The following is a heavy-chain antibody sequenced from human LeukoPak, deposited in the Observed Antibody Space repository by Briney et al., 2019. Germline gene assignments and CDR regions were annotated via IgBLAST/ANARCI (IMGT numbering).Heavy chain of an antibody. Sequence: GGSLRLSCAASGFTFSSYSMNWVRQAPRKGLEWVSSISSSSSYIYYADSVKGRFTISRDNAKNSLYLQMNSLRAEDTAVYYCARDLITIFGVVIRMAFDIWGQGTMVTVSS. CDR1: GFTFSSYS. J-gene: IGHJ3*02. CDR2: ISSSSSYI. V-gene: IGHV3-21*01. CDR3: ARDLITIFGVVIRMAFDI. D-gene: IGHD3-3*01.